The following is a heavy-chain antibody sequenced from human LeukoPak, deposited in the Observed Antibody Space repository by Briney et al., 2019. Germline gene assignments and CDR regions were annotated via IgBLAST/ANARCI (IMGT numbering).Heavy chain of an antibody. CDR2: IYSGGST. CDR3: ARDETDSSGYYYGY. V-gene: IGHV3-66*01. D-gene: IGHD3-22*01. J-gene: IGHJ4*02. CDR1: GFTFSSYA. Sequence: PGGSLRLSCAASGFTFSSYAMHWVRQAPGKGLEWVSVIYSGGSTYYADSVKGRFTISRDNSKNTLYLQVNSLRAEDTAVYYCARDETDSSGYYYGYWGQGTLVTVSS.